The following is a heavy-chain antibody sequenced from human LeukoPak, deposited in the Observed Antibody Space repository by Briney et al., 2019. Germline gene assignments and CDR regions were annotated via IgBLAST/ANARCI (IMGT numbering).Heavy chain of an antibody. CDR3: AKPEGDDWIGYFDY. Sequence: GRSLRLSCAASGFTFTSYAMSWVRQPPGNGLEWVSTISGNGGSTYYADSVKGRFTITRNNVKNTVYLQMNSLRADDTAVYYCAKPEGDDWIGYFDYWGQGTLVTVSS. D-gene: IGHD2-2*03. V-gene: IGHV3-23*01. CDR2: ISGNGGST. CDR1: GFTFTSYA. J-gene: IGHJ4*02.